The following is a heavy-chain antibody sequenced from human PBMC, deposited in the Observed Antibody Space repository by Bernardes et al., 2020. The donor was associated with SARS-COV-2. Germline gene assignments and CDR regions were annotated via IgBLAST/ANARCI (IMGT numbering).Heavy chain of an antibody. V-gene: IGHV3-64D*06. J-gene: IGHJ4*02. D-gene: IGHD6-19*01. CDR3: VKGAVAVVGTSVDFFEY. CDR1: GFTFSNYA. Sequence: SLRLSCSASGFTFSNYAMHWVRQAPGKGLEYVSSVSGSGYTTYYADSVRGRFTISRDNSKHTLYLQVSSLRTEDTAVYFCVKGAVAVVGTSVDFFEYWGQGTLVTAAS. CDR2: VSGSGYTT.